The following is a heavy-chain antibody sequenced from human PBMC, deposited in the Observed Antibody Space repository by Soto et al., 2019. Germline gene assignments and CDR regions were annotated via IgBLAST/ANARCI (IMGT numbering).Heavy chain of an antibody. CDR1: GFSLSTTAEG. D-gene: IGHD2-2*01. CDR3: AHGSCSSADCYPNPYLDY. CDR2: IYWDDDE. Sequence: QITLKESGPTLVKPTQTLTLTCTFSGFSLSTTAEGVGWIRQPPGKALEWLALIYWDDDERYSPSLKSRLTITKDTSKSQVVLTMTYVDPVDTATYYCAHGSCSSADCYPNPYLDYWGQGILVTLSS. V-gene: IGHV2-5*02. J-gene: IGHJ4*02.